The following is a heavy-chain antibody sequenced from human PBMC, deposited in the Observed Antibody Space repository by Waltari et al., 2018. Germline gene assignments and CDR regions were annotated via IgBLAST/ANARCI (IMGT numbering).Heavy chain of an antibody. CDR1: GLTFGHNT. J-gene: IGHJ4*02. CDR3: ARKLRNLDY. CDR2: ITSTGSYI. V-gene: IGHV3-21*05. Sequence: VQLVESGGGLVQPGGSLRLSCAASGLTFGHNTMIWVRQAPGKGLEWVSHITSTGSYIYYADSVKGRFTISRDNDKSSLFLQMNSLGVEDSALYYCARKLRNLDYWGQGTLVTVSS. D-gene: IGHD3-3*01.